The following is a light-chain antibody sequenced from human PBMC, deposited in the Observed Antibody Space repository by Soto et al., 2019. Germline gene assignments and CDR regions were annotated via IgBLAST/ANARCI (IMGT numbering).Light chain of an antibody. CDR1: QNINSWY. J-gene: IGKJ3*01. Sequence: EVVLTQSPGTLSLSPGESATLSCRASQNINSWYLAWYQQTPGRPPRLLIYGASNRATGIPDRFSGSASGTDFTLTITRLEPEDFAVYYCHHYDDSPPFTFGPGTKVEIK. V-gene: IGKV3-20*01. CDR2: GAS. CDR3: HHYDDSPPFT.